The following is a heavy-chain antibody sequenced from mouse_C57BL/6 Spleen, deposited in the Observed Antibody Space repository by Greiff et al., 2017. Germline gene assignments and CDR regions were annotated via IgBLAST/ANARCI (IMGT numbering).Heavy chain of an antibody. CDR3: ARGGLRGFAY. CDR1: GYTFTSYW. D-gene: IGHD2-2*01. V-gene: IGHV1-50*01. J-gene: IGHJ3*01. CDR2: IDPSDSYT. Sequence: VQLQQPGAELVKPGASVKLSCKASGYTFTSYWMQWVKQRPGQGLEWIGEIDPSDSYTNYNQKFKGKATLTVDTSSSTAYMQLSSLTSEDSAVYYCARGGLRGFAYWGQGTLVTVSA.